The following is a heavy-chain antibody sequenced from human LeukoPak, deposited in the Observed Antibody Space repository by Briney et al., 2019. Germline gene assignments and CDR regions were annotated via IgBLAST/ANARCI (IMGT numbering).Heavy chain of an antibody. CDR3: GRVDMATTKDY. Sequence: GASVKVSCKASGYTFTSYGISWVRQAPGQGLEWMGWISAYNGDTKYGQNFQGRVTMTTDTSTTTAYMDLRSLSSDDTAVYYRGRVDMATTKDYWGQGTLVTVSS. CDR1: GYTFTSYG. V-gene: IGHV1-18*01. J-gene: IGHJ4*02. CDR2: ISAYNGDT. D-gene: IGHD5-24*01.